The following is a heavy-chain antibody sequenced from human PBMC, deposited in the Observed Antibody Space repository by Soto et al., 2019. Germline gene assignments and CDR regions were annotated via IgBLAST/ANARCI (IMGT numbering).Heavy chain of an antibody. CDR3: ARPMAGTYYYGRDV. Sequence: SVKVSCKASGGSFSSYAISWVRQAPGQGLECMGGIIPIFGTANYAQKFQGRVTITADESTSTAYMELSSLRYEDTAVYYCARPMAGTYYYGRDVWGQGTTVTVSS. CDR1: GGSFSSYA. J-gene: IGHJ6*02. D-gene: IGHD6-19*01. V-gene: IGHV1-69*13. CDR2: IIPIFGTA.